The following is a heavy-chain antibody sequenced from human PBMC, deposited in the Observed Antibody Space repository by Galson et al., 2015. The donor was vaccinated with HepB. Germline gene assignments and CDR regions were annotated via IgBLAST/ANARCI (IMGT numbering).Heavy chain of an antibody. D-gene: IGHD3-10*01. CDR2: ISGSGGST. Sequence: SLRLSCAASGFTFSSYAMSWVRQAPGKGLEWVSAISGSGGSTYYADSVKGRFTISRDNSKNTLYLQMNSLRAEDTAVYYCAKDHGSGSYYTPYYFDYWGQGTLVTVSS. J-gene: IGHJ4*02. V-gene: IGHV3-23*01. CDR3: AKDHGSGSYYTPYYFDY. CDR1: GFTFSSYA.